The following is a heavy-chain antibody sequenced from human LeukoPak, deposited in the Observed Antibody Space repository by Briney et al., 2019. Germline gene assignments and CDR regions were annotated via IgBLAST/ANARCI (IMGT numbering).Heavy chain of an antibody. CDR2: IRGSGDTA. J-gene: IGHJ4*02. CDR1: GFTFSSHS. V-gene: IGHV3-23*01. D-gene: IGHD3-9*01. Sequence: GGSLRLSCAASGFTFSSHSMAWVRQAPGKGLEWVSAIRGSGDTALYADSVKGRFTISRDNFKNIVYLEMNSLRAEDTAVYYCAKESSLRYFDWLVEWGQGTLVTVSS. CDR3: AKESSLRYFDWLVE.